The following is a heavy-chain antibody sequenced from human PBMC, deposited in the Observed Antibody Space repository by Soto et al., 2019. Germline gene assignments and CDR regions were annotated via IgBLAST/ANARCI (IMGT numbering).Heavy chain of an antibody. D-gene: IGHD1-26*01. CDR3: ARGSSGRDYIDY. CDR1: AFSFSSHA. CDR2: ISYDGAHT. V-gene: IGHV3-33*01. J-gene: IGHJ4*01. Sequence: GGSLRLSCVTSAFSFSSHAMHWVRQAPGKGLEWVAIISYDGAHTFYADSVKGRFTVSRDNSKSTLYLEMTSLTAEDTSLYYCARGSSGRDYIDYWGQGTLVTVSS.